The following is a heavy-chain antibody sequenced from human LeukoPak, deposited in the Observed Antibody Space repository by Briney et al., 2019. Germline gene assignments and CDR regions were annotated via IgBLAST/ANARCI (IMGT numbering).Heavy chain of an antibody. Sequence: PSETLSLTCIVSGGSISSYYWSWIRQPAGKGLEWIGRIYTSGSTNYNPSLKRRVTMSVDTSKNQFSLKLSSVTAADTAVYYCARGQDYYDSSGYDYWGQGTLVTVSS. CDR2: IYTSGST. CDR3: ARGQDYYDSSGYDY. V-gene: IGHV4-4*07. J-gene: IGHJ4*02. CDR1: GGSISSYY. D-gene: IGHD3-22*01.